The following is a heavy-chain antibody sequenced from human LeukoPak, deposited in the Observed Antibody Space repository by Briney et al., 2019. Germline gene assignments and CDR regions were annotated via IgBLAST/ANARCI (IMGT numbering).Heavy chain of an antibody. CDR2: ISYSGST. D-gene: IGHD1-1*01. CDR3: ARVETYYYGLDV. CDR1: GGSISSSSYF. Sequence: SETLSLTCSVSGGSISSSSYFWGWIRQPPGKGLEWIGHISYSGSTKYNPSLKTRVTMSIDTSKRQFSLNLPSVTAADTAVYYCARVETYYYGLDVWGQGTTVTVSS. V-gene: IGHV4-61*05. J-gene: IGHJ6*02.